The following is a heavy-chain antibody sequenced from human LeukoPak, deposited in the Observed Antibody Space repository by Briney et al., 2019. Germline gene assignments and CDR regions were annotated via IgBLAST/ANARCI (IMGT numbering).Heavy chain of an antibody. CDR3: ARAPLGSHSSSWSFDY. CDR1: GGSISSGSYY. V-gene: IGHV4-39*07. J-gene: IGHJ4*02. Sequence: SQTLSLTCTVSGGSISSGSYYWGWIRQPPGKGLEWIGSIYYSGSTYYNPSLKSRVTISVDTSKNQFSLKLSSVTAADTAVYYCARAPLGSHSSSWSFDYWGQGTLVTVSS. CDR2: IYYSGST. D-gene: IGHD6-13*01.